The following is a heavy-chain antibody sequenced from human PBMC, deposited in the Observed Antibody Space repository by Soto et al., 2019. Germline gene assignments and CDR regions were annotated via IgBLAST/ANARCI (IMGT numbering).Heavy chain of an antibody. CDR2: ISPICGTA. J-gene: IGHJ6*02. Sequence: SVKVSCKASGGTFSSYAISWVRQAPGQGLEWMGGISPICGTANYAQKFQGRVTITADESTSTAYMELSSLRSEDTAVYYCAIWRSFYGSGSSMANYYYGMDVWGQGTTVTVSS. CDR1: GGTFSSYA. CDR3: AIWRSFYGSGSSMANYYYGMDV. V-gene: IGHV1-69*13. D-gene: IGHD3-10*01.